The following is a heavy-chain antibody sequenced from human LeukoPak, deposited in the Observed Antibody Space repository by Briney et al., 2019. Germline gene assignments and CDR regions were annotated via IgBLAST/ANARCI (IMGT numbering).Heavy chain of an antibody. Sequence: SETLSLTCTVSGYSISSGYSWAWIRQPPGKGLEWIGSIYHTGSTYYNPSLKSRVTISVDMSKSQFSLKVSSVTAADTAMYYCARRLSYWFGEVLDYWGQGTLVTVSS. D-gene: IGHD3-10*01. CDR3: ARRLSYWFGEVLDY. J-gene: IGHJ4*02. V-gene: IGHV4-38-2*02. CDR1: GYSISSGYS. CDR2: IYHTGST.